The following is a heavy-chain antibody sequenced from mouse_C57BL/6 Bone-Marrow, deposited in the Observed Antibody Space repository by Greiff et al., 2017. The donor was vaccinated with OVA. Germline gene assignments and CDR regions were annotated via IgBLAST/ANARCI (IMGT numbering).Heavy chain of an antibody. CDR3: AREELSKNYFDY. CDR1: GYTFTSYG. J-gene: IGHJ2*01. V-gene: IGHV1-81*01. D-gene: IGHD2-5*01. CDR2: IYPRSGNT. Sequence: QVQLQQSGAELARPGASVKLSCKASGYTFTSYGISWVKQRTGQGLEWIGEIYPRSGNTYYNEKFKGKATLTADKSSSTAYTELRSLTSEDSAVYFCAREELSKNYFDYWGQGTTLTVSS.